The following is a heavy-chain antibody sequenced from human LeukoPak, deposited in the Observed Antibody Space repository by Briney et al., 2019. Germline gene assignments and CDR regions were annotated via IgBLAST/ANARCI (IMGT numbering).Heavy chain of an antibody. Sequence: GGSLRLSCAASGFTFSSYVMHWVRQAPGKGLEWVAVIWYDGSNKYYADSVKGRFTISRDNSKNTLYLQMNSLRAEDTAVYYCAKDLYYMDVWGKGTTVTVSS. CDR3: AKDLYYMDV. J-gene: IGHJ6*03. V-gene: IGHV3-33*06. CDR1: GFTFSSYV. CDR2: IWYDGSNK.